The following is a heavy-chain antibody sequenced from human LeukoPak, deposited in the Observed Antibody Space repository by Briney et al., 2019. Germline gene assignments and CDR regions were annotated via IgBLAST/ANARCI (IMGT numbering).Heavy chain of an antibody. CDR2: ISSSSSYI. CDR1: GFTFSSYS. CDR3: ARVMGAAARAYGMDV. V-gene: IGHV3-21*01. J-gene: IGHJ6*02. D-gene: IGHD6-13*01. Sequence: GGSLRLSCAASGFTFSSYSMNWVRQAPGKGLEWVSSISSSSSYIYYADSVKGRFTISRDNARNSLYLQMNSLRAEDTAVYYCARVMGAAARAYGMDVWGQGTTVTVSS.